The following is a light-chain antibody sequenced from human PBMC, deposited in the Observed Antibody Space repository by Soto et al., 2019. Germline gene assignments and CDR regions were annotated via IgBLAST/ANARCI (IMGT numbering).Light chain of an antibody. V-gene: IGKV3-20*01. CDR1: QSVSNTY. CDR3: QHYGRSPGLFT. J-gene: IGKJ3*01. CDR2: DAS. Sequence: EIVLTQSPGTLSLSPGERATLSCRASQSVSNTYLAWYQQKPGQAPRLLIYDASSRATGIPDRFSGSGSGTDFTLTISRLEPEDFAVYYCQHYGRSPGLFTFGPGIKVDIK.